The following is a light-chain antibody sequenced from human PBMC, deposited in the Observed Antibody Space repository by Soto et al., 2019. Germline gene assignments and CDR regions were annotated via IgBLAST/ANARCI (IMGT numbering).Light chain of an antibody. Sequence: DIQVTQSPSTLSASVGDRVTITCRASESLGGWWAWYQQKPGKAPKLLIYDASSLHSGVPSRFTGSGSGTEFTLTISSLQPDDFATYYCQQYNTFSTFGQGTKVEIK. CDR2: DAS. CDR3: QQYNTFST. V-gene: IGKV1-5*01. CDR1: ESLGGW. J-gene: IGKJ1*01.